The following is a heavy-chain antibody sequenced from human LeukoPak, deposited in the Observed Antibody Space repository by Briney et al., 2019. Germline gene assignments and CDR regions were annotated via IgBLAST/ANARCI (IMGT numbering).Heavy chain of an antibody. D-gene: IGHD6-13*01. CDR1: GYTFTSYG. CDR2: ISAYNGNT. Sequence: ASVKVSCKASGYTFTSYGISWVRQAPGQGLEWMGWISAYNGNTNYAQKLQGRVTMTTDTSTSTAYMELRSLRSDDTAVYYCARLSNPYKAAPIRNYYYMDVWGKGTTVTVSS. V-gene: IGHV1-18*01. J-gene: IGHJ6*03. CDR3: ARLSNPYKAAPIRNYYYMDV.